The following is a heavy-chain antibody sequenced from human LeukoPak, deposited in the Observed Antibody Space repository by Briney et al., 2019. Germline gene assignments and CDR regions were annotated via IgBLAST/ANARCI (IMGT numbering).Heavy chain of an antibody. CDR2: INSDGSST. CDR1: GFTFSSYW. V-gene: IGHV3-74*01. Sequence: GGSLRLSCAASGFTFSSYWMHWVRQAPGKGLVWVSRINSDGSSTSYADSVKGRFTISRDNAKNTLYLQMNSLRAEDTAVYYCASPSYDYVWGSYRKEFDYWGQGTLVTVSS. J-gene: IGHJ4*02. CDR3: ASPSYDYVWGSYRKEFDY. D-gene: IGHD3-16*02.